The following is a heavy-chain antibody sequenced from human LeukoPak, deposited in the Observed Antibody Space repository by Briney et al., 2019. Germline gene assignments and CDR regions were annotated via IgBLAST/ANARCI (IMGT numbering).Heavy chain of an antibody. D-gene: IGHD4-11*01. CDR3: AKSPSQTTVTTVYRY. CDR2: ISYDGSNN. Sequence: GGSLRLSCAASGFTFSSYGMHWVRQAPGKGLEWVAVISYDGSNNYYADSVKGRFTIPRDNSKSTLYLQMNSLRAEDTAVYYCAKSPSQTTVTTVYRYGGQGTLVTVSS. V-gene: IGHV3-30*18. CDR1: GFTFSSYG. J-gene: IGHJ4*02.